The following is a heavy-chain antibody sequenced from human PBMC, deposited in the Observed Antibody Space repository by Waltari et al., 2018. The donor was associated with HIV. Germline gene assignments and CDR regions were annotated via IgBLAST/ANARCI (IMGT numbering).Heavy chain of an antibody. J-gene: IGHJ4*02. CDR3: ASHFGVVTSIDY. V-gene: IGHV4-59*01. D-gene: IGHD3-3*01. CDR1: GGSIRSYY. CDR2: IYYSGST. Sequence: QVQLQESGPGLVKPSETLSLTCPVSGGSIRSYYWSWIRQPPGKGLEWIGYIYYSGSTNYNPSLKSRVTISVDTSKNQFSLKLSSVTAADTAVYYCASHFGVVTSIDYWGQGTLVTVSS.